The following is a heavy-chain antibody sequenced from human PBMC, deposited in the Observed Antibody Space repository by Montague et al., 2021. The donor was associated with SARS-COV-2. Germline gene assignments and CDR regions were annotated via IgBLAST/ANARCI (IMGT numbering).Heavy chain of an antibody. CDR1: GGSLSGYY. J-gene: IGHJ6*02. V-gene: IGHV4-34*01. CDR2: INHSANT. CDR3: ASGIYPSGSYYNRYYYGLNI. Sequence: SETRSLTCAVYGGSLSGYYRSWIRQPPEKGLEWIGEINHSANTKYNPSLKSPVTISIDTSKNQFSLKMTSVTAADTATYYCASGIYPSGSYYNRYYYGLNIWGPGTTVIVSS. D-gene: IGHD3-10*01.